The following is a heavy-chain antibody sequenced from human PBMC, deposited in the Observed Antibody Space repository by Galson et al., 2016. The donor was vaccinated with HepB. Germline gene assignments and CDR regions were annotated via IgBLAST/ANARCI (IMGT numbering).Heavy chain of an antibody. CDR2: LSGSGDVT. CDR3: AKSGVWGTHRSPDY. Sequence: SLRLSCAASGFPFSPYAMSWVRQPPGTGLEWVSSLSGSGDVTHHADSVKGRFTFSRDNSKNTLYLQMNSLRAEDTALYYCAKSGVWGTHRSPDYWGQGTLVTVSS. D-gene: IGHD3-16*02. CDR1: GFPFSPYA. V-gene: IGHV3-23*01. J-gene: IGHJ4*02.